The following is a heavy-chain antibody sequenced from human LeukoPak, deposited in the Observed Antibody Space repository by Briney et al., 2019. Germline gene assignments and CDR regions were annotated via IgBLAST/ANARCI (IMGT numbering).Heavy chain of an antibody. CDR1: GFTFSSYG. V-gene: IGHV3-33*01. Sequence: GGSLRLSCAASGFTFSSYGMHWVRQAPGKGLEWVAVIWYDGSNKYYADSVKGRFTISRDNSKNTPYLQMNSLRAEDTAVYYCAAQRFIVGATNDYWGQGTLVTVSS. CDR3: AAQRFIVGATNDY. D-gene: IGHD1-26*01. J-gene: IGHJ4*02. CDR2: IWYDGSNK.